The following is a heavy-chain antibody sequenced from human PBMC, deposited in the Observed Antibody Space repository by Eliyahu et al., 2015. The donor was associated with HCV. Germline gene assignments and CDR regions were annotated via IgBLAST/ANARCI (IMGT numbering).Heavy chain of an antibody. J-gene: IGHJ5*02. CDR2: ITHSGST. D-gene: IGHD2-2*02. V-gene: IGHV4-34*02. CDR3: AVVPAAVRFFYNWFDP. Sequence: QVQQEPWGAVLLKPSETLSLSCTVHGGPFSAYSWSWIRQPPGKGLEWVGEITHSGSTNYNPSLKRRVTISMDQSKNQFSLMLNSVSAADTAVYYCAVVPAAVRFFYNWFDPWGQGALVTVSS. CDR1: GGPFSAYS.